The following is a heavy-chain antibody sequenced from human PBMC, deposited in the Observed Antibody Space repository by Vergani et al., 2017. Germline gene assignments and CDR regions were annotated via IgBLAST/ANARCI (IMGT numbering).Heavy chain of an antibody. CDR2: ISSNGGST. Sequence: EVQLVESGGGLVQPGGSLRLSCAASGFTFSSYAMHWVRQAPGKGLEYVSAISSNGGSTYYANSVKGRFPISRDNSKNTLYLQMGSLRAEDMAVYYCARDHRQYSSGWYYFDYWGQGTLVTVSS. CDR1: GFTFSSYA. D-gene: IGHD6-19*01. CDR3: ARDHRQYSSGWYYFDY. J-gene: IGHJ4*02. V-gene: IGHV3-64*01.